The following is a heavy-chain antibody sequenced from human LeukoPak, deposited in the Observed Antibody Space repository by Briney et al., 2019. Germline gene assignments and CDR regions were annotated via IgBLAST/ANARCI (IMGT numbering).Heavy chain of an antibody. CDR2: LRGDGGGT. V-gene: IGHV3-23*01. J-gene: IGHJ4*02. D-gene: IGHD2-2*01. CDR3: AKGRCSSTSCPSDS. CDR1: GFTFNNYA. Sequence: GGSLRLSCAASGFTFNNYAMSWVRQAPGKGLEWVSALRGDGGGTYYADSVKGRFTISRDNSKNTLYLHMNSLKAEDTAVYYCAKGRCSSTSCPSDSWGQGTLVTASS.